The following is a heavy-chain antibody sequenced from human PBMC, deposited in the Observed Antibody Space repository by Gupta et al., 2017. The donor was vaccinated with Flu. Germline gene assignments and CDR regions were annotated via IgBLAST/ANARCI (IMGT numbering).Heavy chain of an antibody. CDR1: GGSISRNSNC. D-gene: IGHD2-15*01. CDR3: ARHFVGYCSGGSCYDENDY. CDR2: IYYSGNT. Sequence: QLQLQESGPGLVKPSETLSLTCIVSGGSISRNSNCSGWIRPPPAQGRGLEWIGSIYYSGNTYYNPSLKSRVTISVDTSKNQFSLNLNSVTATDTAVYYCARHFVGYCSGGSCYDENDYWGQGTLVTVSS. V-gene: IGHV4-39*01. J-gene: IGHJ4*02.